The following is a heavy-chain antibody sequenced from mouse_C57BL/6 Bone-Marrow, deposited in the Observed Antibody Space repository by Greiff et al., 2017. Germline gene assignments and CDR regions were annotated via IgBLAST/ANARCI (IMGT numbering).Heavy chain of an antibody. V-gene: IGHV5-17*01. CDR3: ARKENPAWFAY. CDR1: GFTFSDYG. Sequence: EVHLVESGGGLVKPGGSLKLSCAASGFTFSDYGMHWVRQAPEKGLEWVAYISSGSSTIYYADTVKGRFTISRDNAKNTLFLQMTSLRSEDTAMYYCARKENPAWFAYWGQGTLVTVSA. CDR2: ISSGSSTI. J-gene: IGHJ3*01.